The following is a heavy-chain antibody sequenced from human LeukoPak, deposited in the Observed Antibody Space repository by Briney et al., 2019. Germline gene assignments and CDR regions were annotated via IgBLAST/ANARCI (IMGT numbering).Heavy chain of an antibody. V-gene: IGHV3-48*01. J-gene: IGHJ3*02. D-gene: IGHD3-10*01. CDR3: ARGGSYYNEAFDI. CDR1: GFTFSSYS. CDR2: ISSSSGSI. Sequence: GGSLRLSCAASGFTFSSYSMKWVRQAAGKGLEWASYISSSSGSIYYADSVKGRFTISRDNAKNSLSLQMNSLRAEDTAVYYCARGGSYYNEAFDIWGQGTMVTVSS.